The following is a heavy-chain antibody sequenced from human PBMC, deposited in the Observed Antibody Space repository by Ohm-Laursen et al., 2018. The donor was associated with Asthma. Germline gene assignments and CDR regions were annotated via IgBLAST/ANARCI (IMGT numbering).Heavy chain of an antibody. CDR2: INHSGST. J-gene: IGHJ6*02. CDR3: ARTMTTVYYYYGMDV. V-gene: IGHV4-34*01. Sequence: PSDTLSLTCAVYGGSFSGYYWSWIRQPPGKGLEWIGEINHSGSTNYNPSLKSRVTISVDTSKNQFSLKLSSVTAADTAVYYCARTMTTVYYYYGMDVWGQGTTVTVSS. CDR1: GGSFSGYY. D-gene: IGHD4-11*01.